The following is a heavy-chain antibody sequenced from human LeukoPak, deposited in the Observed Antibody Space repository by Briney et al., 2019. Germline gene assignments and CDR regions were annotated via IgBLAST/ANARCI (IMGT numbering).Heavy chain of an antibody. CDR1: GFTFTSHA. CDR3: ATGDGIGKHPTRAYYFDN. Sequence: GGSLRLFCAASGFTFTSHAMSWARQPPGKGLEWVSTTRISTVHTLCADAVRGRFTISRDNFRNTLDLQMTNLRVDDTAIYYCATGDGIGKHPTRAYYFDNWGQGTLVTVSS. V-gene: IGHV3-23*01. D-gene: IGHD5-24*01. J-gene: IGHJ4*02. CDR2: TRISTVHT.